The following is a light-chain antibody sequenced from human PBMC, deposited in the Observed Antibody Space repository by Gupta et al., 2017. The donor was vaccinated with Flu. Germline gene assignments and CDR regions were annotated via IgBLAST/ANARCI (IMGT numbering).Light chain of an antibody. Sequence: QSATTQRASVSGSRGQSITISCTATSSDVGGYNYVSWYQQHPGKSPKLMIYEVSNRPAGVANRFSGSKSGNTASLTISGRLAEDEADYYCRSYSISSILVFGGGTKLTVL. CDR1: SSDVGGYNY. CDR2: EVS. CDR3: RSYSISSILV. V-gene: IGLV2-14*01. J-gene: IGLJ3*02.